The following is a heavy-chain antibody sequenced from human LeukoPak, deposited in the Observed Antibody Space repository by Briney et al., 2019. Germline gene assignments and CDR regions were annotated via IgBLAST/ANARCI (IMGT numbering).Heavy chain of an antibody. Sequence: QSGGSLRLSCAASGFTFSSYWMHWVRQAPGKGLVWVSRINTGGSTTDYADSVKGRFTISRDNAKNTLYLQMNSLRAEDTAVYYCARCLGYSSSWYSAECQQFDYWGQGTLVTVSS. J-gene: IGHJ4*02. D-gene: IGHD6-13*01. CDR1: GFTFSSYW. V-gene: IGHV3-74*01. CDR3: ARCLGYSSSWYSAECQQFDY. CDR2: INTGGSTT.